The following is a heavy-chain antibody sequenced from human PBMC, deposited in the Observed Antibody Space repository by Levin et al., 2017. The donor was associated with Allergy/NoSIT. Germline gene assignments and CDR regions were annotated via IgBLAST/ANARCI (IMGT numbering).Heavy chain of an antibody. CDR2: TYYSGTA. V-gene: IGHV4-59*08. J-gene: IGHJ2*01. CDR3: ARHQDSLLPFDI. Sequence: PSETLSLTCTVSGGSISSNYWSWIRQPPGKGLEWIGYTYYSGTAKYNASLKGRVTILLDTSEGQFSLRLTSVTAADTAVYYCARHQDSLLPFDIWGRGTLVSVSS. D-gene: IGHD2-2*01. CDR1: GGSISSNY.